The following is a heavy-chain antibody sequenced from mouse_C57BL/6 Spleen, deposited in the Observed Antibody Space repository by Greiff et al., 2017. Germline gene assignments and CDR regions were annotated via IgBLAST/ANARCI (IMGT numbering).Heavy chain of an antibody. CDR1: GFTFTDYY. Sequence: EVQLVESGGGLVQPGGSLSLSCAASGFTFTDYYMSWVRQPPGKALEWLGFIRHKANGYTTEYSASVKGRFTISRDNSQSILYLQRNALRAEVSATCYCAGSSYDDYYVDAMDYWGQGTSVTVSS. CDR3: AGSSYDDYYVDAMDY. D-gene: IGHD2-3*01. CDR2: IRHKANGYTT. J-gene: IGHJ4*01. V-gene: IGHV7-3*01.